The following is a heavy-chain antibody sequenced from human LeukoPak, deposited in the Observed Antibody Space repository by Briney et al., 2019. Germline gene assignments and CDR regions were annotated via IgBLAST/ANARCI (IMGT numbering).Heavy chain of an antibody. CDR1: GFTFSSYE. D-gene: IGHD2-15*01. CDR2: ISSSGSSI. Sequence: PGGSLRLSCAASGFTFSSYELNWVRQTPGKGLEWVSYISSSGSSIYYADSVKGRFTISRDNAKNSLCLQMNSLRAEDTAVYYCARGHSPLNWGQGTLVTVSS. J-gene: IGHJ4*02. CDR3: ARGHSPLN. V-gene: IGHV3-48*03.